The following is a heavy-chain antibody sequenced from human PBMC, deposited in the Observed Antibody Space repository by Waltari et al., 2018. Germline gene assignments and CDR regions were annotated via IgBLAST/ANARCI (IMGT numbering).Heavy chain of an antibody. J-gene: IGHJ4*02. D-gene: IGHD3-10*01. V-gene: IGHV4-61*01. CDR3: ARVTSGGSGRYYFDY. Sequence: QVQLQESGPGLVKSSGTLSLTCTVSGGSVSSGSPYWRWIRQPPGKGLEWIGYIYYSGSTDYNPSLKSRVTISVDMSKNQFSLKLSSVTAADTALYYCARVTSGGSGRYYFDYWGQGTLVTVPS. CDR1: GGSVSSGSPY. CDR2: IYYSGST.